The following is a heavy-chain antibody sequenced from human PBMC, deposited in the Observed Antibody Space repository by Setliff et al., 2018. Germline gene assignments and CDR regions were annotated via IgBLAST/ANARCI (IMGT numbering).Heavy chain of an antibody. CDR1: GGFSTHA. D-gene: IGHD6-19*01. CDR3: ASALIRRVAVAGKSQFDY. Sequence: SVKVSCKASGGFSTHAISWVRQVPGQGLEWMGGIIPILGTTDYAQNFQGRVTITTDESTSSAYLEVSSLRSEDTAVYYCASALIRRVAVAGKSQFDYWGQGTLVTVSS. V-gene: IGHV1-69*05. CDR2: IIPILGTT. J-gene: IGHJ4*01.